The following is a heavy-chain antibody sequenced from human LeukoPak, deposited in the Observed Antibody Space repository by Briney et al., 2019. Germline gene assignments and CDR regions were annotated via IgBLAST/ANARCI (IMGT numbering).Heavy chain of an antibody. V-gene: IGHV3-23*01. Sequence: GGSLRLSCVGSEFTFRSYGMSWVRQAPGKGLEWVSGISASGDNTFYADSVKGRFTISRDNSKNTLYLQMNSLRAEDTAVYYCAKLPGYRAARDAFDIWGQGTMVTVSS. CDR2: ISASGDNT. CDR1: EFTFRSYG. CDR3: AKLPGYRAARDAFDI. D-gene: IGHD6-6*01. J-gene: IGHJ3*02.